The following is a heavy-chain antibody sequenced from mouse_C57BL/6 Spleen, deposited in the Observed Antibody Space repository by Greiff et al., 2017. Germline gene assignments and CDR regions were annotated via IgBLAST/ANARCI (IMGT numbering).Heavy chain of an antibody. D-gene: IGHD2-4*01. J-gene: IGHJ3*01. Sequence: QVQLQQPGAELVKPGASVKLSCKASGYTFTSYWMQWVKQRPGQGLEWIGEIAPSDSYTNYNQKFKGKATLTVDTSSSTAYMQLSSLTSEDSAVYYCARSEERGLRGFAYWGQGTLVTVSA. CDR3: ARSEERGLRGFAY. V-gene: IGHV1-50*01. CDR1: GYTFTSYW. CDR2: IAPSDSYT.